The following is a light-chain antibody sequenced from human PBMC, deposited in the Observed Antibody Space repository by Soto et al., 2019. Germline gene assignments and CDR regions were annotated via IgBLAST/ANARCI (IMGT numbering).Light chain of an antibody. V-gene: IGKV1-39*01. CDR3: QQSYSTLPIT. Sequence: DIQLTQSPSFLSASVGDRVTITCRASQGISSYLNWYQQKPGKAPKLLIYAASSLQSGVPSRFSGSGSGTDFTLTISSLQPEDFATYYCQQSYSTLPITFGQGTRLEIK. CDR2: AAS. CDR1: QGISSY. J-gene: IGKJ5*01.